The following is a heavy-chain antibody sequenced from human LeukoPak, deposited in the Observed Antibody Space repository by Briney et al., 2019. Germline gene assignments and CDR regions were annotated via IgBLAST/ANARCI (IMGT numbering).Heavy chain of an antibody. Sequence: GGSLRLSCAASGFTFSSYAMHWVRQAPGKGLEWVAVILYDGSNKYYADSVKGRFTISRDNSKNMLYLQMNSLRAEDTAVYYCARDANDYSNPWGCFDYWGQGTLVTVSS. J-gene: IGHJ4*02. CDR1: GFTFSSYA. CDR3: ARDANDYSNPWGCFDY. CDR2: ILYDGSNK. D-gene: IGHD4-11*01. V-gene: IGHV3-30*04.